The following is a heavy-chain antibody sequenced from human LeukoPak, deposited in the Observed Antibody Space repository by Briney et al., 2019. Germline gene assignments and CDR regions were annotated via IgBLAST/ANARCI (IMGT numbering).Heavy chain of an antibody. Sequence: KSGGSLRLSCAASGFTFSDYYMSWIRQAPGKGLEWVSYISSSGSTIYYADSVKGRFTISRDNSKNTLYLQMNSLRAEDTAVYYCAKPRARRDGSFDYWGQGTLVTVSS. CDR3: AKPRARRDGSFDY. CDR2: ISSSGSTI. J-gene: IGHJ4*02. D-gene: IGHD5-24*01. CDR1: GFTFSDYY. V-gene: IGHV3-11*01.